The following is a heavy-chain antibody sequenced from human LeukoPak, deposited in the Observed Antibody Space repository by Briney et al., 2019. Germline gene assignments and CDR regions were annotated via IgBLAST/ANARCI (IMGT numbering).Heavy chain of an antibody. CDR3: AKNGPGLDYFDY. CDR2: INSDGSDT. Sequence: GGSLRLSCAASGFTFSSYWMHWVRQAPGKGLVWVSRINSDGSDTTYADSVKGRFTITRDNAKNTLYLQMNSLRADDTAVYYCAKNGPGLDYFDYWGQGTPVTVSS. J-gene: IGHJ4*02. V-gene: IGHV3-74*01. CDR1: GFTFSSYW. D-gene: IGHD3-10*01.